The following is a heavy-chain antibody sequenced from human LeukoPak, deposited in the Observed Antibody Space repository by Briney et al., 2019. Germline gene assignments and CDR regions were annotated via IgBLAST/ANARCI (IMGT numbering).Heavy chain of an antibody. V-gene: IGHV1-69*05. CDR3: AVRPYYYGSGSYPGAYMDV. CDR2: IIPIFGTA. Sequence: SVKVSCKASGGTFSSYAISWVRQAPGQGLEWMGGIIPIFGTANYAQKFQGRVTITTDESTSTAYMELGSLRSEDTAVYYCAVRPYYYGSGSYPGAYMDVWGKGTTVTVSS. J-gene: IGHJ6*03. D-gene: IGHD3-10*01. CDR1: GGTFSSYA.